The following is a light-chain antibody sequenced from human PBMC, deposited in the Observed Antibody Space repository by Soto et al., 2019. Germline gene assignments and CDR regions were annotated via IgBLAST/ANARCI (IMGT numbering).Light chain of an antibody. CDR1: SSDVGGYNY. CDR3: SSYAASNNFYFV. J-gene: IGLJ3*02. CDR2: EVT. V-gene: IGLV2-8*01. Sequence: QLVLTQPPSASGSPGQSVTISCTGTSSDVGGYNYVSWYQQYPGRAPKLMIYEVTKRPSGVPDRFSGSKSGNTASLTVSGLQVEDEADYYCSSYAASNNFYFVFGGGTKLTVL.